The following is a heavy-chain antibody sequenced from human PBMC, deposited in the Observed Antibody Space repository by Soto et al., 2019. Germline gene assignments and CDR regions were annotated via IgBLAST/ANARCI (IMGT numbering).Heavy chain of an antibody. CDR3: AGGDRGAFDL. CDR1: GFTFSYYW. Sequence: EVQLVESEGGLVQPGGSLRLSCAASGFTFSYYWMHWVRQAPGQGLVWVSRIHSDGSSTTYADSVKGRFTISRDNAKNTLYLQMNGLRAEDTAVYYCAGGDRGAFDLWGQGTMVTVSS. D-gene: IGHD2-21*02. J-gene: IGHJ3*01. CDR2: IHSDGSST. V-gene: IGHV3-74*01.